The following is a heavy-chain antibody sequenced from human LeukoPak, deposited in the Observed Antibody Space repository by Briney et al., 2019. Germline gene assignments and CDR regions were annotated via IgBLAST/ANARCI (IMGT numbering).Heavy chain of an antibody. CDR1: GFTFSSYG. V-gene: IGHV3-30*02. D-gene: IGHD5-12*01. Sequence: GSLRLSCAASGFTFSSYGMHWVRQAPGKGLEWVAFIRYDGSNKYYADSVKGRFTISRDNSKNTLYLQMNSLRAEDTAVYYCAKCGVATITIPDGSYYYMDVWGKGTTVTISS. CDR3: AKCGVATITIPDGSYYYMDV. CDR2: IRYDGSNK. J-gene: IGHJ6*03.